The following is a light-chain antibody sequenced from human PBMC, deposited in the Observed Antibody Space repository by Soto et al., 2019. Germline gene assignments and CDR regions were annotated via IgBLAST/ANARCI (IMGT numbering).Light chain of an antibody. V-gene: IGLV2-8*01. Sequence: QSALTQPPSASGSPGQSVTISCTGTFNDVGGYNYVSWYQQHPGKAPKVIIYEVYKRPSGVPDRFSGSKSGKTASLTVSGLQADDEADYYCSSYSSTSTPYVFGGGTQLTVL. CDR1: FNDVGGYNY. CDR2: EVY. J-gene: IGLJ7*01. CDR3: SSYSSTSTPYV.